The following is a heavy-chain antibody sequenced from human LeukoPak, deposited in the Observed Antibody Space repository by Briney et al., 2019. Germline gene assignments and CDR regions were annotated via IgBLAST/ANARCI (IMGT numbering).Heavy chain of an antibody. CDR3: ARGGCSSTSCYGYYYYYYMDV. CDR1: GYTFTGYY. D-gene: IGHD2-2*01. J-gene: IGHJ6*03. Sequence: SVKVSCKASGYTFTGYYMHWVRQAPGQGLEWMGGIIPIFGTANYAQKFQGRVTITADKSTSTAYMELSSLRSEDTAVYYCARGGCSSTSCYGYYYYYYMDVWGKGTTVTVSS. V-gene: IGHV1-69*06. CDR2: IIPIFGTA.